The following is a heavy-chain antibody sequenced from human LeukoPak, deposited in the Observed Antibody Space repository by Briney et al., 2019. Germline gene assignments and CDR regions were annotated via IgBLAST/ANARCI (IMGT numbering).Heavy chain of an antibody. V-gene: IGHV3-7*01. CDR2: IKQDVSEK. J-gene: IGHJ4*02. Sequence: GGSLRLSCVASGFTLSSYWVTWVRQAPGKGLEWVGNIKQDVSEKYYMDSVKGRSTISRDNAKSSLYLQMNSLRVEDTAFYYCARDVDPRVPFDYWGQGTLVTVSS. CDR3: ARDVDPRVPFDY. CDR1: GFTLSSYW.